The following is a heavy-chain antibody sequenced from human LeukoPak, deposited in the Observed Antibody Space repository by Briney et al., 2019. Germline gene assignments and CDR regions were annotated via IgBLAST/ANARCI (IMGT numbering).Heavy chain of an antibody. CDR2: ISSSSSYI. D-gene: IGHD6-13*01. CDR1: GFTFSSYS. J-gene: IGHJ6*02. Sequence: GGSLRLSCAASGFTFSSYSMNWVRQAPGKGLEWVSSISSSSSYIYYADSVKGRFTISRDNAKNSLYLQMNSLRAEDTAVYYCARDNSSSWSVLYYYYGMDVWGQGTTVTVSS. V-gene: IGHV3-21*01. CDR3: ARDNSSSWSVLYYYYGMDV.